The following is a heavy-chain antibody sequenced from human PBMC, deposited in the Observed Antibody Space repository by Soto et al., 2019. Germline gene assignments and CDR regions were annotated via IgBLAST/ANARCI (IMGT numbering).Heavy chain of an antibody. D-gene: IGHD2-15*01. CDR2: IYHSGST. J-gene: IGHJ4*02. Sequence: SETLTLTCAVSGGSISSGGYPWSWIRQPPGKGLEWIGDIYHSGSTYYNPSLKSRVTISVDRSKKQFSLKQSSVTAADTAVYYCARGQVVAAQHWGQGTLVTVS. CDR1: GGSISSGGYP. CDR3: ARGQVVAAQH. V-gene: IGHV4-30-2*01.